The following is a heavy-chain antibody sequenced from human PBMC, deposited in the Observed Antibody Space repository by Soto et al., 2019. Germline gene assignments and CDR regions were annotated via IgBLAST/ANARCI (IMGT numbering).Heavy chain of an antibody. CDR1: GFRFAYYA. D-gene: IGHD2-2*01. CDR3: AKDRDYPRDQFHY. CDR2: ISANGQGI. J-gene: IGHJ4*02. Sequence: WRSLRRCFRASGFRFAYYALSWVRQAPGKGLEWVSAISANGQGIYYADSVRGRFTISRDNSKNTVFLHMDSLRAEDTAVYYCAKDRDYPRDQFHYWGQGTLVTVSS. V-gene: IGHV3-23*01.